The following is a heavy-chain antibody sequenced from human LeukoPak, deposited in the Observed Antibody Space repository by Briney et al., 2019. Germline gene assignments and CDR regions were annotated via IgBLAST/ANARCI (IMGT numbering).Heavy chain of an antibody. V-gene: IGHV3-30*02. CDR3: AKEVGYSGYDDFDY. J-gene: IGHJ4*02. CDR2: IRYDGSNK. CDR1: GFTFSSYG. D-gene: IGHD5-12*01. Sequence: GGSLRLSCAASGFTFSSYGMHWFRQAPGKGLEWLAFIRYDGSNKYYADSVKGRFTISRDNSKNTLYLQMNSLRAEDTAVYYCAKEVGYSGYDDFDYWGQGTLVTVSS.